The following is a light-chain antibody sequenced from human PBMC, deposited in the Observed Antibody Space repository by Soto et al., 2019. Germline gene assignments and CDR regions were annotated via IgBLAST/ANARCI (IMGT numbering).Light chain of an antibody. CDR1: SSDIGGYNF. J-gene: IGLJ2*01. Sequence: QSALTQPPSASGSPGQSVTISCTGTSSDIGGYNFVSWYQQHPGKAPKLMIYDVTKRPSGVPDRFSGSKSGNTASLTVSGLQAEEEADYYCASYAGVNNLLFGGGTQLTVL. V-gene: IGLV2-8*01. CDR2: DVT. CDR3: ASYAGVNNLL.